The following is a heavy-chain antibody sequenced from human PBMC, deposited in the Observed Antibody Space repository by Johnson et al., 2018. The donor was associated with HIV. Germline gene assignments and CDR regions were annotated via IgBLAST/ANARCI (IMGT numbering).Heavy chain of an antibody. D-gene: IGHD3-16*02. CDR2: VYARGNT. CDR3: AKDRSRNYLYDAFDI. Sequence: VQLVESGGGLVKPGGYLRLSCATSGFTFSNAWMSWVRQAPGKGLEWVSIVYARGNTYYADSVNGRFTISRDNSKNTLYLQMNSLRAEDTAVYYCAKDRSRNYLYDAFDIWGQGTMVTVSS. V-gene: IGHV3-66*01. CDR1: GFTFSNAW. J-gene: IGHJ3*02.